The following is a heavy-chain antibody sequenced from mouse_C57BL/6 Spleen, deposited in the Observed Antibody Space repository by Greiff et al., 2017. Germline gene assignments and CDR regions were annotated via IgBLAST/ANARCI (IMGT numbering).Heavy chain of an antibody. CDR1: GYSFTDYN. J-gene: IGHJ4*01. CDR2: INPNYGTT. D-gene: IGHD1-1*01. V-gene: IGHV1-39*01. CDR3: ARARRGDGNSYTMDY. Sequence: EVPLVESGPELVMPGASVKISCKASGYSFTDYNMTWVKQSNGKSLAWIGVINPNYGTTSYTQKFKGKATLTVDPSSSTAYIQLNSLTSGDTAVYYCARARRGDGNSYTMDYGGQGTSVTVAS.